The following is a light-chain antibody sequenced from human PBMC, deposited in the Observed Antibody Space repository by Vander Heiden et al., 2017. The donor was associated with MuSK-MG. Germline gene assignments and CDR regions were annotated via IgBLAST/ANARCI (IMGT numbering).Light chain of an antibody. CDR3: QRYYSPAFT. V-gene: IGKV4-1*01. CDR1: PSVLYSPNNKNY. CDR2: WAS. Sequence: DIVMTPSPDSLSVSLGERAPIHCHSSPSVLYSPNNKNYLAWFQQKPGQPTKLLIYWASTRESGVPDRFSGSGSGTDFTLTISSLQAEDVAVYYCQRYYSPAFTFGPGTKVEIK. J-gene: IGKJ3*01.